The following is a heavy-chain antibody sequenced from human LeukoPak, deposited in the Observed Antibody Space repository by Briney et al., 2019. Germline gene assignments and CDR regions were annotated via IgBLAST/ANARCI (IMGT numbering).Heavy chain of an antibody. CDR2: ISDSGGST. D-gene: IGHD6-19*01. Sequence: GGSLRLSCAASGLTFSSYAMSWVRQAPGKGLEWVSGISDSGGSTYYGDSVKGRFTISRDNSKNTLYLQMNSLRAEETAVYYCAKRPGGLYSSAWFFDYWGQGTLVTVSA. V-gene: IGHV3-23*01. J-gene: IGHJ4*02. CDR3: AKRPGGLYSSAWFFDY. CDR1: GLTFSSYA.